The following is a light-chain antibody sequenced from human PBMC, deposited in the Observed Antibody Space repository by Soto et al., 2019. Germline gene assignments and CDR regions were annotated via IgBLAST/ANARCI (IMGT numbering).Light chain of an antibody. Sequence: IQVTQSPSILSASVGDRVTITCRTSQGVMNSFTWYQQKSGKAPRLLIYSISALKSGVPSRFRGSGSGAEFTLTICGLQPEDFSTYFGQQLYTYPHAFGLGTQLQI. V-gene: IGKV1-9*01. CDR2: SIS. CDR1: QGVMNS. CDR3: QQLYTYPHA. J-gene: IGKJ2*01.